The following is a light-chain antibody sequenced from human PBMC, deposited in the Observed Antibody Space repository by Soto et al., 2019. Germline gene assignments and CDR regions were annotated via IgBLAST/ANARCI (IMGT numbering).Light chain of an antibody. CDR3: NSYTISGTYV. CDR1: SSDVGSYNR. J-gene: IGLJ1*01. CDR2: EVT. V-gene: IGLV2-18*02. Sequence: QSVLTQPPSVSGSPGQSVAISCIGDSSDVGSYNRVSWYQQSPGTAPKLIIYEVTTRPSGVPDRFSGSKSGNTASLTISGLQAQDEADYYCNSYTISGTYVFGTGTKVTVL.